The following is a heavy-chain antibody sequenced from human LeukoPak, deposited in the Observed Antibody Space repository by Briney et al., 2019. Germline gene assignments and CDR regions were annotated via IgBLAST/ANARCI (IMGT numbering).Heavy chain of an antibody. CDR2: INSDGSST. J-gene: IGHJ4*02. CDR1: GFSFSSYW. CDR3: TRTLNY. Sequence: GGSLRLSCVASGFSFSSYWMHWFRQAPGKGLVWVSLINSDGSSTSYADSVKGRFTISRDNAKNTLYLQMNSLRAEDTGVYYCTRTLNYWGQGTLVTVSS. V-gene: IGHV3-74*01.